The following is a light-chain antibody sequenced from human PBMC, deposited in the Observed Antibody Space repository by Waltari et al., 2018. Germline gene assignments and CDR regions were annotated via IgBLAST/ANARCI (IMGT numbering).Light chain of an antibody. V-gene: IGKV2-40*01. Sequence: DIVMTQTPLSLPVTLGEPASISCRSSQSLLDSEDGNTYLEWYLQKPGQSPPLLIYEVSNRAAGVPDRFSGSGSDTDFTLKISRVEAEDVGVYYCMQALEFPTFGQGTKVEIK. CDR3: MQALEFPT. J-gene: IGKJ1*01. CDR1: QSLLDSEDGNTY. CDR2: EVS.